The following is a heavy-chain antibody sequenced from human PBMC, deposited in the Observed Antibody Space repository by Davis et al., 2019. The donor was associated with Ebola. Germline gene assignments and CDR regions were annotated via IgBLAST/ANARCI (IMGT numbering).Heavy chain of an antibody. J-gene: IGHJ4*02. CDR3: ARVRERPRSIAARTTIDY. V-gene: IGHV1-18*01. CDR2: SSAHNGNT. Sequence: ASVKVSCKASGYTFTSYGISWVRQAPGQGLEWMGRSSAHNGNTNYAQKLQGRVTMTTDTSTSTAYMELRSLRSDDTAVYYCARVRERPRSIAARTTIDYWGQGTLVTVSS. D-gene: IGHD6-6*01. CDR1: GYTFTSYG.